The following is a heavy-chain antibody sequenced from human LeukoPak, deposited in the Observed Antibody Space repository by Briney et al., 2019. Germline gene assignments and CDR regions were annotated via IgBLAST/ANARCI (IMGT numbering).Heavy chain of an antibody. CDR1: GYTFTSYG. CDR2: TSAYNGNT. Sequence: VASVKVSCKASGYTFTSYGISWVRQAPGQGLEWMGWTSAYNGNTNYAQKFQGRVTMTRDTSISTAYMELSRLRSDDTAVYYCAREERDYGSGDNWFDPWGQGTLVTVSS. D-gene: IGHD3-10*01. J-gene: IGHJ5*02. V-gene: IGHV1-18*01. CDR3: AREERDYGSGDNWFDP.